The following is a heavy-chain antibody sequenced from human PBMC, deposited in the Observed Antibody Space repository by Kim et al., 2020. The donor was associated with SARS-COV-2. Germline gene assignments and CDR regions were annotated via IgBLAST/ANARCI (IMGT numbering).Heavy chain of an antibody. D-gene: IGHD5-12*01. CDR1: GFTFSSYS. Sequence: GGSLRLSCAASGFTFSSYSMNWVRQAPGKGLEWVSSISSSSSYIYYADSVKGRFTISRDNAKNSLYLQMNSLRAEDTAVYYCARDFTGVMYSGYDSPYYYGMDVWGQGTTVTVSS. V-gene: IGHV3-21*04. J-gene: IGHJ6*02. CDR3: ARDFTGVMYSGYDSPYYYGMDV. CDR2: ISSSSSYI.